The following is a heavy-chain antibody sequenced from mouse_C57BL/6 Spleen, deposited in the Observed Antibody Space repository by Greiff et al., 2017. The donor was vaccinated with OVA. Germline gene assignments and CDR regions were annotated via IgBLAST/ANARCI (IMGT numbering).Heavy chain of an antibody. V-gene: IGHV1-50*01. CDR1: GYTFTSYW. D-gene: IGHD2-4*01. CDR3: ARGGLRQGDWYFDV. CDR2: LDPSDSYT. J-gene: IGHJ1*03. Sequence: QVQLQQPGAELVKPGASVKLSCKASGYTFTSYWMQWVKQRPGQGLEWIGELDPSDSYTNYNQKFKGKATLTVDTSSSTAYMQLSSLTSEDSAVYYGARGGLRQGDWYFDVWGTGTTVTVSS.